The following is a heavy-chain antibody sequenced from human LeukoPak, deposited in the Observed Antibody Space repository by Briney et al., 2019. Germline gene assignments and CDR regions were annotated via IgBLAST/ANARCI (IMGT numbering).Heavy chain of an antibody. CDR2: LSTGGGTA. CDR1: GFTFSSYA. V-gene: IGHV3-23*01. J-gene: IGHJ6*03. Sequence: GGSLRLSCSASGFTFSSYAFNWVRQAPGKGLEWVSSLSTGGGTAFYADSVEGRFTISRDNSKSTLYLQMNSLGVEDTAVYYCVKGTSWINPYFYMDVWGKGTTVIVSS. D-gene: IGHD2-2*01. CDR3: VKGTSWINPYFYMDV.